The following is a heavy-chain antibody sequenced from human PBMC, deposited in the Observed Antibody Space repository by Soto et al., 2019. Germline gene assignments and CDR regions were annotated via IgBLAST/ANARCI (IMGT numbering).Heavy chain of an antibody. Sequence: QVQLVQSGAEVKKPGSSVKVSCKASGGTFSSYTISWVRQAPGQGLEWMGRIIPILGIANYAQKFQGRVTITADKSTSTAYMELSSLRSEDTAVYYCARGPANYDFWSGYYYFDYWGQGTLVTVSS. D-gene: IGHD3-3*01. CDR3: ARGPANYDFWSGYYYFDY. J-gene: IGHJ4*02. CDR2: IIPILGIA. V-gene: IGHV1-69*02. CDR1: GGTFSSYT.